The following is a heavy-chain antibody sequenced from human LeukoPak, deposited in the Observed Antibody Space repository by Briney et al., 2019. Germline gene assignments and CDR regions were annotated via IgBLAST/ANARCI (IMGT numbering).Heavy chain of an antibody. CDR2: INTDGSNT. CDR1: GFTFSRLW. D-gene: IGHD1-26*01. J-gene: IGHJ4*02. Sequence: PGGSLRLSCAASGFTFSRLWMHWVRQAPGKGLVWVSRINTDGSNTIYADSVKGRFTISRDNAKNTLHLQMNSLRAEDTAVYYCATDQSTAGPTTADYWGQGTLVTVSS. CDR3: ATDQSTAGPTTADY. V-gene: IGHV3-74*01.